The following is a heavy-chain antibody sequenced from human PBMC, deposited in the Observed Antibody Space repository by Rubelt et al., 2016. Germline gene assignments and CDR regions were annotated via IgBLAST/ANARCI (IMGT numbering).Heavy chain of an antibody. D-gene: IGHD4-11*01. J-gene: IGHJ6*03. V-gene: IGHV3-66*01. CDR2: LYSGGAA. CDR3: ARGLQDEPGYYYFYMDV. Sequence: EVQLVVSGGGLVQPGGSLRLSCAASGFTVSNSYIHWVRQAPGKGLEWVSVLYSGGAAYYAGSVKGRFTISRDSSKNTLYLQMDSLGAEDTAVYYCARGLQDEPGYYYFYMDVWGKGTTVTVSS. CDR1: GFTVSNSY.